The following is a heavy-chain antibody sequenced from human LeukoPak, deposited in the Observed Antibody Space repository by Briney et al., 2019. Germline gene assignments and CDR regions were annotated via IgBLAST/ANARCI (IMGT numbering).Heavy chain of an antibody. J-gene: IGHJ4*02. CDR3: AKDERDLSSSDY. CDR2: ISYDERNK. D-gene: IGHD6-13*01. Sequence: GGSLRLSCAASGFTFSTHGMHWVRQAPGKGLEWVAVISYDERNKYYADSVKGRLTISRDNSKNTLYLQMNSLRAEDTAVYYCAKDERDLSSSDYWGQGTLVTVSS. V-gene: IGHV3-30*18. CDR1: GFTFSTHG.